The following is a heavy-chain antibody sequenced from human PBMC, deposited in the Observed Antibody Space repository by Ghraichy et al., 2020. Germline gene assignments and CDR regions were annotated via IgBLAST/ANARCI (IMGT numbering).Heavy chain of an antibody. J-gene: IGHJ4*02. CDR2: INPDGSIT. CDR3: AGDAAGYTYGTSLAY. Sequence: GGSLRLSCAASGFSLRNYWMHWVRQAPGKGLVWVSRINPDGSITDYADFVKGRFTISRDNAKNTLYLQVNSLRGEDTAVYFCAGDAAGYTYGTSLAYWGQGTLVTVSS. CDR1: GFSLRNYW. V-gene: IGHV3-74*01. D-gene: IGHD5-18*01.